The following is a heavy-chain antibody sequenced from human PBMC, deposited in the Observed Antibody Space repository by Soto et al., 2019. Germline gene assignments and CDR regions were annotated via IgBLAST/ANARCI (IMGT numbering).Heavy chain of an antibody. V-gene: IGHV4-30-2*01. CDR3: ARGSGYDQYVFDY. Sequence: SETLSLTCAVSGGSISSGGYSWSWIRQPPGKGLEWIGYIYHSGSTYYNPSLKSRVTISVDRSKNQFSLKLSSVTAADTAVYYCARGSGYDQYVFDYWGQGTLVTVSS. CDR2: IYHSGST. J-gene: IGHJ4*02. D-gene: IGHD5-12*01. CDR1: GGSISSGGYS.